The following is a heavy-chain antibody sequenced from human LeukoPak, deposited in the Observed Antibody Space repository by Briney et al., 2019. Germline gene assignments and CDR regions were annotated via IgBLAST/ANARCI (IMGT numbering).Heavy chain of an antibody. CDR3: AKDRSSSWAFDY. D-gene: IGHD6-13*01. CDR1: GFTFNSYG. CDR2: ILYDGSNK. Sequence: GGSLRLSCAASGFTFNSYGMHWVRQAPGKGLEWVAFILYDGSNKYYVDSVKGRFTISRDNSKNTLFLQMNSLRAEDTAVYYCAKDRSSSWAFDYRGQGTLVTVSS. V-gene: IGHV3-30*18. J-gene: IGHJ4*02.